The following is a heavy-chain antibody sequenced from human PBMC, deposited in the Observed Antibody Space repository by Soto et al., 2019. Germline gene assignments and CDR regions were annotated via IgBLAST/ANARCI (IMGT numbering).Heavy chain of an antibody. J-gene: IGHJ5*02. D-gene: IGHD3-22*01. V-gene: IGHV3-23*01. CDR3: AKEPMYYYDRSGFLNWFDP. CDR2: ISGSGGST. Sequence: GGSLRLSCAASGFTFSSYAMSWVRQAPGKGLEWVSPISGSGGSTYYADSVKGRFTISRDNSKNTLYLQMNSLRAEDTAVYYCAKEPMYYYDRSGFLNWFDPWGQGT. CDR1: GFTFSSYA.